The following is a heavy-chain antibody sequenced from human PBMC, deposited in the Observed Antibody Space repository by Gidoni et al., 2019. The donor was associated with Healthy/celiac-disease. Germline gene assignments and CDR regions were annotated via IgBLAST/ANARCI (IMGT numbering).Heavy chain of an antibody. CDR1: GYTFTSSG. Sequence: QVHLVQSGAQVKKPGASVKVSCQASGYTFTSSGIRWVRQAPGQGLEWMGWISAYNGNTNYEQKLQGRVTMTTDTSTSKAYMELRSLRSDDTAVYYCAREGRAYCGGDCYSEDYFDYWGQGTLVTVSS. J-gene: IGHJ4*02. CDR3: AREGRAYCGGDCYSEDYFDY. V-gene: IGHV1-18*01. D-gene: IGHD2-21*02. CDR2: ISAYNGNT.